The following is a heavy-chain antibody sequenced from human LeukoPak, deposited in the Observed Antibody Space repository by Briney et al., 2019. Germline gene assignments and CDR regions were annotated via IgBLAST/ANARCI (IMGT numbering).Heavy chain of an antibody. V-gene: IGHV3-23*01. CDR2: ISGSGGIT. CDR3: AKNHTDGYLDY. D-gene: IGHD5-24*01. J-gene: IGHJ4*02. Sequence: GGSLRLSCAASGFSFSSYGMSWVRQAPGKGLEWVAAISGSGGITCYADSVKGRFTISRDNSKNTLYLQMNSLRAEDTAIYYCAKNHTDGYLDYWGQGTLVTVSS. CDR1: GFSFSSYG.